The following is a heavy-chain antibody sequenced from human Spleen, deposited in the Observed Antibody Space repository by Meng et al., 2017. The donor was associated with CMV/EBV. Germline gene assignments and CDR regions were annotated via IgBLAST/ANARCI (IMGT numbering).Heavy chain of an antibody. Sequence: GESLKISFAAFGFTFSSYSMNWVRKAPGKGLEWVSYISSSSSTIYYADSVKGRFTISRDNAKNSLYLQMNSLRAEDTAVYYCARDSDSVRYYDFWSGYYGMDVWGQGTTVTVSS. J-gene: IGHJ6*02. CDR3: ARDSDSVRYYDFWSGYYGMDV. CDR2: ISSSSSTI. V-gene: IGHV3-48*04. CDR1: GFTFSSYS. D-gene: IGHD3-3*01.